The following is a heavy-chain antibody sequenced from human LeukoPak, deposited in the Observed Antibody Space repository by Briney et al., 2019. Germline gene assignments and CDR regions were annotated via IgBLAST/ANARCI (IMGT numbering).Heavy chain of an antibody. CDR2: IDSDGSGT. Sequence: PGGSLRLSCSASVLTLSGYWMHWVRQIPWKGLVWASRIDSDGSGTSYADSVKGRFTISRDDVKNMLYLQMNSLRVEDTGLYYCSTVEHFWGQGTLVTVSS. CDR3: STVEHF. V-gene: IGHV3-74*01. J-gene: IGHJ4*02. CDR1: VLTLSGYW. D-gene: IGHD3-3*02.